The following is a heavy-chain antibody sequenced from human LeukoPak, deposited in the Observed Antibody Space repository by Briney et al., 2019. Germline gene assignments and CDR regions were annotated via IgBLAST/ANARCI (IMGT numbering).Heavy chain of an antibody. CDR3: ARDLTTVTTAVFAY. CDR1: GFTFSSYS. Sequence: GGSLRLSCAASGFTFSSYSMNWVRQAPGKGLEWVSSISSSTYLYYADSVKGRFTISRDKAKNSLYLQMNSLRAEDTAVYYCARDLTTVTTAVFAYWGQGTLVTVSS. V-gene: IGHV3-21*06. D-gene: IGHD4-11*01. CDR2: ISSSTYL. J-gene: IGHJ4*02.